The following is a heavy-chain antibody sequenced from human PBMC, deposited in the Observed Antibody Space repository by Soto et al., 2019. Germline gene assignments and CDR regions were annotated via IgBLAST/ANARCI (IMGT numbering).Heavy chain of an antibody. D-gene: IGHD4-17*01. CDR1: GYYFPSYW. V-gene: IGHV5-51*01. J-gene: IGHJ4*02. CDR2: FYPGDSDT. CDR3: ARQGNGAEGFDY. Sequence: PVESLKISCKGSGYYFPSYWIGWVRQMPGKGLEWIGIFYPGDSDTRYSPSFQGQVTISADRSISTAYLQWSSLKPSDTAMYYCARQGNGAEGFDYWGQGTLVTVSS.